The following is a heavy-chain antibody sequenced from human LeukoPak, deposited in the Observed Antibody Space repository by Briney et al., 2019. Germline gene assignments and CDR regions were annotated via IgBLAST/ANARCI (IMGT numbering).Heavy chain of an antibody. Sequence: SETLSLTCTVSGGSISSYYWSWIRQPPGKGLEWIGYIYYSGNTNYNPSLKSRVSVPVDTSKNQFSLKLTSVTAADTAVYYCARGGGDPGYFDYWGQGTLVTVSS. CDR2: IYYSGNT. D-gene: IGHD2-21*02. CDR1: GGSISSYY. V-gene: IGHV4-59*01. CDR3: ARGGGDPGYFDY. J-gene: IGHJ4*02.